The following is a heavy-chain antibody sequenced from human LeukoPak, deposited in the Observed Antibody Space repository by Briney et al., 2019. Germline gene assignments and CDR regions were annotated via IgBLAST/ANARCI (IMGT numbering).Heavy chain of an antibody. CDR3: ASDGLTASGRTSWALYYYYGMDV. Sequence: SVKVSCKASGGTFSSYAISWVRQPPGQGLEWMGRIIPILWMSNYAQKFQGRVTITADKSTSTAYMELSSLRSEDTAVYYCASDGLTASGRTSWALYYYYGMDVWGQGTTVTVSS. J-gene: IGHJ6*02. V-gene: IGHV1-69*04. D-gene: IGHD2-2*01. CDR2: IIPILWMS. CDR1: GGTFSSYA.